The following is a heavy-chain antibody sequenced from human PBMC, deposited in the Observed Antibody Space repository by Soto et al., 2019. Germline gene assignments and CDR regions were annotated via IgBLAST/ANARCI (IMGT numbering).Heavy chain of an antibody. CDR3: AKSLWGYYDSSVDY. D-gene: IGHD3-22*01. J-gene: IGHJ4*02. V-gene: IGHV3-30*18. CDR2: ISYDGSNK. Sequence: PGGSLRLSCAASGFTFSSYGMHWVRQAPGKGLEWVAVISYDGSNKYYADSVKGRFTISRDNSKNPLYLQMNSLRAEDTAVYYCAKSLWGYYDSSVDYWGQGTLVTVSS. CDR1: GFTFSSYG.